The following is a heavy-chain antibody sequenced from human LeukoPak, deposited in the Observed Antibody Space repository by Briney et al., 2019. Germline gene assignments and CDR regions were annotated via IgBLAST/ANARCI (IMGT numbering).Heavy chain of an antibody. D-gene: IGHD6-13*01. V-gene: IGHV1-46*04. J-gene: IGHJ5*02. CDR1: GYTFTSYF. CDR2: INPSGGST. Sequence: ASVKVSCKASGYTFTSYFMHWVRQAPGQGLDWMGIINPSGGSTSYAQKLQGRVTMTRDTSISTAYMELSRLTSDDTAVYYCARAYSSSWPNWFDPWGQGTLVIASS. CDR3: ARAYSSSWPNWFDP.